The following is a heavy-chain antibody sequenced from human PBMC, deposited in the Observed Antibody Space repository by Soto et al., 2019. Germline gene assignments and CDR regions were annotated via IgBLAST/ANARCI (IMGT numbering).Heavy chain of an antibody. D-gene: IGHD1-26*01. V-gene: IGHV3-23*01. CDR3: ARDQGSIVTQNLDF. J-gene: IGHJ4*02. Sequence: EVQLLESGGGLVQPGGSLRLSCAASGLTFSRYAMSWVRQAPGKGLEWISAISGSGDSTYYTDSVKGLFTISRDNSQNTLYLQMNSLKAEDTAVYHCARDQGSIVTQNLDFWGQGTLVSVSS. CDR1: GLTFSRYA. CDR2: ISGSGDST.